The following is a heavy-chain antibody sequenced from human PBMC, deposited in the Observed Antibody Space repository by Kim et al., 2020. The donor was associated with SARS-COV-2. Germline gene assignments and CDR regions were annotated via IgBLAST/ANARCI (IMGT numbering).Heavy chain of an antibody. CDR2: IRGDGSNT. D-gene: IGHD5-12*01. J-gene: IGHJ3*02. CDR3: ARDGGGLRPDI. V-gene: IGHV3-74*01. Sequence: GGSLRLSCAASGFTFSRYWMHWVRQAPGKGLVWVSRIRGDGSNTSYADSVEDRFTISRDNAKNTLYLQMNSLRAEDTAVYYCARDGGGLRPDIWGQGTMVTVSS. CDR1: GFTFSRYW.